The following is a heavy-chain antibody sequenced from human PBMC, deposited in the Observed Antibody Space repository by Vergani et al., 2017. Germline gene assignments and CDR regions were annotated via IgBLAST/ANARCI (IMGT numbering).Heavy chain of an antibody. V-gene: IGHV1-18*01. CDR2: ISAYNGNT. CDR1: GYTFTSYG. Sequence: QVQLVQSGAEVKKPGASVKVSCKASGYTFTSYGISWVRQAPGQGLEWMGWISAYNGNTNYAQKLQGRVTMTTDTSTSTAYMELRSLRSDDTAVYYCARVNITMVRGVILSYYYYGMDVWGQGP. D-gene: IGHD3-10*01. CDR3: ARVNITMVRGVILSYYYYGMDV. J-gene: IGHJ6*02.